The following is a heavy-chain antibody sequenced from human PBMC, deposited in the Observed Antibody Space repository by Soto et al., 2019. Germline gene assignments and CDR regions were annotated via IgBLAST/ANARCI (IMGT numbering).Heavy chain of an antibody. D-gene: IGHD2-8*01. CDR1: GGSISSYY. J-gene: IGHJ5*02. CDR3: AREEMVYGPTGFDP. V-gene: IGHV4-59*01. Sequence: SETLSLTCTVSGGSISSYYWSWIRQPPGKGLEWIGYIYYSGSTNYNPSLKSRVTISVDTSKNQFSLKLSSVTAADTAVYYCAREEMVYGPTGFDPWGQGTLVTVSS. CDR2: IYYSGST.